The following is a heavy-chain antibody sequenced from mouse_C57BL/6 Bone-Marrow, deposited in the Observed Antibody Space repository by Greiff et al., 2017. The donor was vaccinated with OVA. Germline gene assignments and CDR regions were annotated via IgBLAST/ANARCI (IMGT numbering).Heavy chain of an antibody. V-gene: IGHV14-2*01. D-gene: IGHD1-1*01. CDR3: ARKYYARRYYFDY. CDR1: GFNIKDYY. J-gene: IGHJ2*01. CDR2: IDPEDGET. Sequence: VQLQQSGAELVKPGASVKLSCTASGFNIKDYYMHWVKQRTEQGLEWIGRIDPEDGETKSAPKFQGKATITVDTASNTAYLQLSSLTSEDTAVDYCARKYYARRYYFDYWGQGTTLTVSS.